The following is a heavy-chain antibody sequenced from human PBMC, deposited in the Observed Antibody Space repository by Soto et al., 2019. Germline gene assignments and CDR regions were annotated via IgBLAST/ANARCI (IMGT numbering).Heavy chain of an antibody. V-gene: IGHV4-31*03. CDR2: IYYSGST. J-gene: IGHJ3*02. Sequence: SETLSLTCTVSGGSISSGGYHWSWIRQHPGKGLEWIGYIYYSGSTYYNPSLKSRVTISVDTSKNQFSLKLSSVTAADTAVYYCARLATVDAFDIWGQGTMVTVSS. CDR1: GGSISSGGYH. CDR3: ARLATVDAFDI. D-gene: IGHD4-17*01.